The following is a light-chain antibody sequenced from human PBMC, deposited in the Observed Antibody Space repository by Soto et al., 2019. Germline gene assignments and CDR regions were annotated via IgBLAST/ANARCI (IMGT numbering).Light chain of an antibody. CDR3: MQGIQVPYT. CDR1: QSLLHSDEKTY. CDR2: EVS. V-gene: IGKV2D-29*01. J-gene: IGKJ2*01. Sequence: VMTQTPLSLSVTPGQPASISRKSSQSLLHSDEKTYLYWYLQKPGHPPQLLIYEVSNRVSGVPDRFSGSGSGTDFTLKISRVEAEDVGVYFCMQGIQVPYTFGQGTRLEIK.